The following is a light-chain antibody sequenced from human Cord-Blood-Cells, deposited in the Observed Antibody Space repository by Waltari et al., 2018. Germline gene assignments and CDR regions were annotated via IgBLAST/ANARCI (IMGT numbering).Light chain of an antibody. CDR2: EVS. V-gene: IGLV2-14*01. J-gene: IGLJ1*01. Sequence: QSALTQPASVSGSPGQSITISCTGTSSDVGGYNYVSWYQQHPGKAPKLMIYEVSNRPIGVSNRFACSKSGNTASLTISGLQAEDGADYDCSSYTSSSTYVFGTGTKVTVL. CDR1: SSDVGGYNY. CDR3: SSYTSSSTYV.